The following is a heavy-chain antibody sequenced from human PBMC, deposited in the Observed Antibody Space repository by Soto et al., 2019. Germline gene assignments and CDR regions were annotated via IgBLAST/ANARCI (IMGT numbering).Heavy chain of an antibody. CDR2: ISYDGSNK. J-gene: IGHJ5*02. D-gene: IGHD6-19*01. Sequence: QVQLVESGGGVVQPGRSLRLSCAASGFTFSSYAMHWVRQAPGKGLEWVAVISYDGSNKYYADSVKGRFTISRDNSKNTLYLQMNSVRAEDTAVYYCARDVSGYSSGWSEGHWFDPWGQGTLVTVSS. CDR1: GFTFSSYA. V-gene: IGHV3-30-3*01. CDR3: ARDVSGYSSGWSEGHWFDP.